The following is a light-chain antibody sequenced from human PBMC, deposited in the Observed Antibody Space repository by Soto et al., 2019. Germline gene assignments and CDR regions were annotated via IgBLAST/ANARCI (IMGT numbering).Light chain of an antibody. Sequence: DIQMTQSPSSLSASVGDRVTITCQASQDINNFLNWYQQKPGKAPKLLIYDASNLETGVPSRFSGSGSGTDYTFTISSLEPEDMATYDCQHYDNYPMYTFGQGTKLESK. V-gene: IGKV1-33*01. J-gene: IGKJ2*01. CDR3: QHYDNYPMYT. CDR2: DAS. CDR1: QDINNF.